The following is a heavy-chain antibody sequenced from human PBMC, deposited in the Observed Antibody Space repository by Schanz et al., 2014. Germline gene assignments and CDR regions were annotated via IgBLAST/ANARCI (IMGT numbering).Heavy chain of an antibody. CDR1: GFTFSNYA. V-gene: IGHV3-23*04. J-gene: IGHJ4*02. Sequence: VQLVESGGGVVQPGRSLRLSCAASGFTFSNYAMGWVRQTPGKGLEWVSGITRQGTTYYADFVKGRFSISRDLSSNTLYLQMNSLRADDSAIYYCAKDHPSSGWPAFDVWGQGTQVTVSS. D-gene: IGHD6-19*01. CDR3: AKDHPSSGWPAFDV. CDR2: ITRQGTT.